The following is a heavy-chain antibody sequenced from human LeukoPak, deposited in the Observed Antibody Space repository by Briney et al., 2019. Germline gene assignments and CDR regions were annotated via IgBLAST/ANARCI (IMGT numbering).Heavy chain of an antibody. CDR1: GFTFSSYA. J-gene: IGHJ4*02. D-gene: IGHD6-13*01. CDR3: AKIAAAGTESPFDY. CDR2: ISDGGGST. Sequence: GGSLRLSCAASGFTFSSYAMTWVRQAPGKGLEWVSTISDGGGSTYYADSVKGRFTISRDNSKNTLYLQMNSLRAEDTAVYYCAKIAAAGTESPFDYWGQGTLVTVSS. V-gene: IGHV3-23*01.